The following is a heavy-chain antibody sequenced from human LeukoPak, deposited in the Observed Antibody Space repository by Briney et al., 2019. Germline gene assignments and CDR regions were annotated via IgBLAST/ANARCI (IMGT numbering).Heavy chain of an antibody. D-gene: IGHD6-13*01. CDR1: GYTFTSYG. J-gene: IGHJ6*02. CDR3: ARSPYIRRMDV. Sequence: GASVKVSCKASGYTFTSYGISWVRQAPGQGLEWMGIINPSGGSTSYAQKFQGRVTMTRDTSTSTVYMELSSLRSEDTAVYYCARSPYIRRMDVWGQGTTVTVSS. V-gene: IGHV1-46*01. CDR2: INPSGGST.